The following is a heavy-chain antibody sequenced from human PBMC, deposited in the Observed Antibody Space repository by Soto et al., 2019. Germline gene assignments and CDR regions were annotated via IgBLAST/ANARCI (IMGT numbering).Heavy chain of an antibody. V-gene: IGHV1-69*01. CDR1: GGTVSNSA. CDR2: IITIFGPA. J-gene: IGHJ4*02. D-gene: IGHD1-1*01. Sequence: QVQLVQSGAEVRKPGSSVKVSCKASGGTVSNSAISWLRQAPGQGLEWMGGIITIFGPAVYARKFRGRVTITADESTSTDYMGLSAVGSEDTGVYYCGRGSIWTKGEYWGQGTLVTV. CDR3: GRGSIWTKGEY.